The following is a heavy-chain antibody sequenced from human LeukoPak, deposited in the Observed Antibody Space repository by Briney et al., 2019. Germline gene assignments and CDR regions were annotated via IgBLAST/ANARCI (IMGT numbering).Heavy chain of an antibody. D-gene: IGHD5-18*01. Sequence: SETLSLTCTVSGGSISSDYWSWIRQPPGKGLEWVGYIYYSGSTNYNPSLKSRVTISVDTSKNQFSLKLSSVTAADTAVYYCARLQRRRGYTYGPDYWGGGTLVSVSS. CDR3: ARLQRRRGYTYGPDY. V-gene: IGHV4-59*08. J-gene: IGHJ4*02. CDR2: IYYSGST. CDR1: GGSISSDY.